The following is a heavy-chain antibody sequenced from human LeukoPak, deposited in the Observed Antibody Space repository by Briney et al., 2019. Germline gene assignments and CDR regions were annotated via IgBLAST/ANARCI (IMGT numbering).Heavy chain of an antibody. CDR3: ARESVDYGDYDFDY. D-gene: IGHD4-17*01. J-gene: IGHJ4*02. CDR2: INHSGST. CDR1: GGSFSGYF. V-gene: IGHV4-34*01. Sequence: SETLSLTCAVYGGSFSGYFWTWIRQPPGKGLEWIGEINHSGSTDYNPSLESRVTISVDTSKNQFSLRLSSVTAADTAVYYCARESVDYGDYDFDYWGQGTLVTVSS.